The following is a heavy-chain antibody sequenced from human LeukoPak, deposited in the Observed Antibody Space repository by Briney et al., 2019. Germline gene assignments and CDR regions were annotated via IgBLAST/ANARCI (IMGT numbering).Heavy chain of an antibody. J-gene: IGHJ6*03. CDR1: GGSISSYY. Sequence: PSETLSLTCTVSGGSISSYYWSWIRQPPGKGLEWIGYIYYSGSTNYNPSLKSRVTISVDTSKNQFSLKLSSVTAADTAVYYCARGWQQLTYYYYYMDVWGKGTTVTVSS. CDR3: ARGWQQLTYYYYYMDV. CDR2: IYYSGST. V-gene: IGHV4-59*01. D-gene: IGHD6-13*01.